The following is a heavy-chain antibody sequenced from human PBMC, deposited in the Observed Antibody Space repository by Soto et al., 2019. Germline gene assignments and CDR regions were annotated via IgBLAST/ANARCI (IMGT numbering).Heavy chain of an antibody. CDR1: GFSPSTSGVG. CDR2: IYWDDDK. Sequence: QITLKESGPTLVKPTQTLTLTCTFSGFSPSTSGVGVGWIRQPPGKALEWLALIYWDDDKRYSPSLKSRLTNTKDTSKNQVVLTMTNMEPVDTATYYFAHRRPQESKRSYFDCWGQGTLVTVSS. CDR3: AHRRPQESKRSYFDC. J-gene: IGHJ4*02. V-gene: IGHV2-5*02.